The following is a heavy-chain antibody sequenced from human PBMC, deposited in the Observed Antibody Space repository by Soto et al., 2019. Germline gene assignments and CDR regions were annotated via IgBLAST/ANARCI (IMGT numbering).Heavy chain of an antibody. V-gene: IGHV3-11*01. CDR2: ISSSGSTI. D-gene: IGHD2-15*01. Sequence: QVHLVESGGGMVKPGGSLRLSCAVSGFTFSDYFMSWIRQTPGKGLEGISYISSSGSTISYADSVRGRFTISRDNAKNSLYLQMNSLRADDTAVYYCASGPTPYPGDYWGQGTLVTVSS. CDR1: GFTFSDYF. J-gene: IGHJ4*02. CDR3: ASGPTPYPGDY.